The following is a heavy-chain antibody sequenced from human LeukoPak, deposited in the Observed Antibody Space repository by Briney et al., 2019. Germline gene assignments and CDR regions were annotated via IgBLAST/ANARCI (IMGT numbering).Heavy chain of an antibody. J-gene: IGHJ4*02. CDR1: GGSISSSSYY. Sequence: SETLSLTCTVSGGSISSSSYYWCWIRQPPGKGLEWIGSIYYSGSTYYNPSLKSRVTISVDTSKNQFSLKLSSVTAADTAVYYCARGDYYDSSGYGYWGQGTLVTVSA. V-gene: IGHV4-39*01. CDR3: ARGDYYDSSGYGY. CDR2: IYYSGST. D-gene: IGHD3-22*01.